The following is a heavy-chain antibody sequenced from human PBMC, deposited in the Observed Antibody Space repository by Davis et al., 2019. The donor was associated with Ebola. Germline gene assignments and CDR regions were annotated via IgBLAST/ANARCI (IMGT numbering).Heavy chain of an antibody. Sequence: MPGGSLRLSCTVSGGSISSYYWSWIRKPPGKGLEWIGYIYYSGSTNYNPSLKSRVTISVDTSKNQFSLKLSSVTAADTAVYYCARVRSYTWFDPWGQGTLVTVSS. CDR2: IYYSGST. CDR3: ARVRSYTWFDP. D-gene: IGHD1-26*01. V-gene: IGHV4-59*12. CDR1: GGSISSYY. J-gene: IGHJ5*02.